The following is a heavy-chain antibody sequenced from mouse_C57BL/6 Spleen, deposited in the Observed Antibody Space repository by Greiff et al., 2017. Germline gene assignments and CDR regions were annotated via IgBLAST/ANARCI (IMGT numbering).Heavy chain of an antibody. Sequence: EVMLVESGGGLVKPGGSLKLSCAASGFTFSDYGMHWVRQAPEKGLEWVAYISSGSSTIYYADTVKGRFTISRDNAKNTLFLQMTSLRSEDTAMYYCARPGDSNYLYAMDYWGQGASVTVSS. CDR3: ARPGDSNYLYAMDY. V-gene: IGHV5-17*01. D-gene: IGHD2-5*01. J-gene: IGHJ4*01. CDR2: ISSGSSTI. CDR1: GFTFSDYG.